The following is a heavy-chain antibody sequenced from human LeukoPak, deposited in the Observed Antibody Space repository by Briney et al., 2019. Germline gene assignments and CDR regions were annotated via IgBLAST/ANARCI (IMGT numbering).Heavy chain of an antibody. CDR1: GFTLSSHE. Sequence: GGSLRLSCEASGFTLSSHEMHWVRQAPGKGLEWISYISGSGTTIYYAESVRGRFTISRDNAKNTLYLQMNSLRAEDTAVYYCARRRDGYNAELFDYWGQGTLVTVSS. CDR2: ISGSGTTI. V-gene: IGHV3-48*03. CDR3: ARRRDGYNAELFDY. D-gene: IGHD5-24*01. J-gene: IGHJ4*02.